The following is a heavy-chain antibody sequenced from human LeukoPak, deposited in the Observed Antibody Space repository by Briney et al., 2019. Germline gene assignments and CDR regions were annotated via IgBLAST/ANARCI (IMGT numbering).Heavy chain of an antibody. D-gene: IGHD5-12*01. CDR2: IYDSGTT. J-gene: IGHJ3*02. CDR1: GGSIRSSTW. CDR3: ATHRRSGSGGSENAFEI. Sequence: ASETLSLTCAVSGGSIRSSTWWSWVRQAPGKGLEWIGNIYDSGTTHYNPSLKSRVTISGDTSKNQFSLKLNSVTAADTAIYYCATHRRSGSGGSENAFEIWGQGTMVTVSS. V-gene: IGHV4-4*02.